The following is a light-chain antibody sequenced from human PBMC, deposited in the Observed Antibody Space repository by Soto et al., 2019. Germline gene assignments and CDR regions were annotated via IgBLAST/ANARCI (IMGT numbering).Light chain of an antibody. J-gene: IGKJ4*01. V-gene: IGKV3-11*01. Sequence: EIVLTQSPATVSLSPGERATLSCRASQSLSSYLAWYQQKPGQAPRLLIYDASNRANGIPARFTGSGSGTDFTLPISSLEPEDFAVYFCQQRSGWPPTFGGGTKVDIK. CDR2: DAS. CDR1: QSLSSY. CDR3: QQRSGWPPT.